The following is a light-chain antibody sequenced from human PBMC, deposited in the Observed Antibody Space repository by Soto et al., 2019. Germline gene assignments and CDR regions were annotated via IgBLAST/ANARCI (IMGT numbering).Light chain of an antibody. Sequence: EIVMTQSPATLSVSPGEKATLSCRASQSVSNNLAWFQQKPGQVPRLLIYGASNRATGIPARFSGSGSGTEFTLTISSLQSEDFAVYYCQQYNNWLRTFGQGTKVDIK. J-gene: IGKJ1*01. CDR1: QSVSNN. CDR3: QQYNNWLRT. CDR2: GAS. V-gene: IGKV3-15*01.